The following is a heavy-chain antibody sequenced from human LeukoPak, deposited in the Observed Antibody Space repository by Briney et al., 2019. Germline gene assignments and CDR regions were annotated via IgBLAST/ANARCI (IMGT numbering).Heavy chain of an antibody. J-gene: IGHJ4*02. CDR3: AKDVTAYRRAGKGYFDY. D-gene: IGHD2-21*01. CDR2: IRYDGSNK. V-gene: IGHV3-30*02. Sequence: PGGSLRLSCAASGFTFSSYGMHWVRQAPGKGLEWVAFIRYDGSNKYYADSVKGRFTISRDNSKNTLYLQMNSLRAEDTAVYYCAKDVTAYRRAGKGYFDYWGQGTLVTVSS. CDR1: GFTFSSYG.